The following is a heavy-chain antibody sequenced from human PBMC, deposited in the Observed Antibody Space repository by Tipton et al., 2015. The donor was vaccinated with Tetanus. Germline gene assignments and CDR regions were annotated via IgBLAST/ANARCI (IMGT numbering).Heavy chain of an antibody. CDR2: IHYTGST. CDR3: ARQSCSGGSCRFDP. J-gene: IGHJ5*02. D-gene: IGHD2-15*01. Sequence: TLSLTCRVSGGSIIFSNFYWGWIRQPPGKGLEWIGSIHYTGSTYLNPSLKSRVTISVDTSKNQFSLNLTSVTAADTAFYYCARQSCSGGSCRFDPWGQGTLVTVSS. CDR1: GGSIIFSNFY. V-gene: IGHV4-39*01.